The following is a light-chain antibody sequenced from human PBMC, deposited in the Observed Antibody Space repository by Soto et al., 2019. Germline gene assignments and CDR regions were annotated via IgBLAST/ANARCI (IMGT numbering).Light chain of an antibody. V-gene: IGKV3-11*01. CDR3: QQRRSWPIT. J-gene: IGKJ5*01. CDR1: QSVVNY. CDR2: DAS. Sequence: EIVLTQSPATLSLAPGERATLSCRASQSVVNYLAWYQQKPGQAPRLLIYDASNRATGIPARFSGSGSETGFTLTIRSLEPEDFAVYYCQQRRSWPITFGQGTRLEIK.